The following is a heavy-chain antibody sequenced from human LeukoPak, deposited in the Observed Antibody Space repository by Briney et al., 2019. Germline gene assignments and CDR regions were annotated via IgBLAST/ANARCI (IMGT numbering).Heavy chain of an antibody. J-gene: IGHJ1*01. V-gene: IGHV4-34*01. CDR2: INHSGST. D-gene: IGHD1-14*01. Sequence: PSETLSLTCAVYGGSFSGYYWSWIRQPPEKGLEWIGEINHSGSTNYNPSLKSRVTISVDTSKNQFSLKLSSVTAADTAVYYCAEGRLTTHLQNFQTWGQGTPGTVSS. CDR3: AEGRLTTHLQNFQT. CDR1: GGSFSGYY.